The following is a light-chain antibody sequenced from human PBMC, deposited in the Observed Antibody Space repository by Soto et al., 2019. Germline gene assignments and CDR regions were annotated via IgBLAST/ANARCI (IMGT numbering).Light chain of an antibody. CDR3: QQYTTYPLT. V-gene: IGKV1-5*03. J-gene: IGKJ2*01. Sequence: DIPMTQSPSTLSASVGDRVTITCRASQNVDTFLAWYQQKPGKAPTFLIYKATNLESGVSSRFSGSGSGTEFTLTISSLQPDDFATYYCQQYTTYPLTFGQGTNLEIK. CDR1: QNVDTF. CDR2: KAT.